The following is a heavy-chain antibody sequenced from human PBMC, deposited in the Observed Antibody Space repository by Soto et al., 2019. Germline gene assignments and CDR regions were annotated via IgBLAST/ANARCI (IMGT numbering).Heavy chain of an antibody. CDR3: ARSGPYSSSWYY. Sequence: GGSLRLSCAASGFTFSSYAMHWVRQAPGKGLEWVAVISYDGSNKYYADSVKGRFTISRDNSKNTLYLQMNSLRAEDTAVYYCARSGPYSSSWYYLGQGTLVTVSS. V-gene: IGHV3-30*04. D-gene: IGHD6-13*01. CDR2: ISYDGSNK. CDR1: GFTFSSYA. J-gene: IGHJ4*02.